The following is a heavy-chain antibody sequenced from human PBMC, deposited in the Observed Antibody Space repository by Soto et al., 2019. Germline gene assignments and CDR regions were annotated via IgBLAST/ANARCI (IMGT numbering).Heavy chain of an antibody. Sequence: QVQLVQSGAEVKKPGASVKVSCKASGYTFTSYYMHWVRQAPGQGLEWMGIINPSGGSTSYAQKCQGRVTMTRDTSTSTVYMKLSSLRSEDTAVYYCARDGGGYDHYFDYWGQGTLVTVSS. CDR2: INPSGGST. V-gene: IGHV1-46*03. CDR3: ARDGGGYDHYFDY. D-gene: IGHD5-12*01. CDR1: GYTFTSYY. J-gene: IGHJ4*02.